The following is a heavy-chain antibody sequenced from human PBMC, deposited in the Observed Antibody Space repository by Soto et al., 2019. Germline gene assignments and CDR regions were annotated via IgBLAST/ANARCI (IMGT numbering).Heavy chain of an antibody. D-gene: IGHD6-19*01. J-gene: IGHJ4*02. CDR3: ARANLRSGWTFDH. Sequence: PSETLSLTCSVCGASIISNDWWIWIRQTPGKGLEWIGEIFHSGRTNYSPSFTSRVTISVDTSKSQFSLEMASVTAADTAVYYCARANLRSGWTFDHWGQGSPVTVSS. CDR1: GASIISNDW. CDR2: IFHSGRT. V-gene: IGHV4-4*02.